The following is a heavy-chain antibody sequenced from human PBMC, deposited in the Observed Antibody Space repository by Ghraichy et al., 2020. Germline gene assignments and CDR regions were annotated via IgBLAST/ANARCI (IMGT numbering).Heavy chain of an antibody. CDR3: ARSTALYYFDY. D-gene: IGHD4-17*01. Sequence: SETLSLTYTVSGGSISSSSYYWGWIRQPPGKGLEWIGSIYYSGSTYYNPSLKSRVTISVDTSKNQFSLKLSSVTAADTAVYYCARSTALYYFDYWGQGTLVTVSS. CDR1: GGSISSSSYY. CDR2: IYYSGST. V-gene: IGHV4-39*01. J-gene: IGHJ4*02.